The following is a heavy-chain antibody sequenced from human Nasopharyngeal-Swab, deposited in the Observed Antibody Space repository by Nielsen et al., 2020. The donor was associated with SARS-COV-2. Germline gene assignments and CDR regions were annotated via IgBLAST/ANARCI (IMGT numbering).Heavy chain of an antibody. V-gene: IGHV1-8*01. CDR2: MNPNSGNT. D-gene: IGHD2-8*01. Sequence: ASVKVSCKASGYTFTSYDINWVRQASGQGLEWVGRMNPNSGNTGYAQKFQGRVTMTRDTSIPTAYMELSSLRSEDTAVYYCVRPRYCSTASCDRHSGVGLFDYWGQGTLVTVSS. CDR1: GYTFTSYD. J-gene: IGHJ4*02. CDR3: VRPRYCSTASCDRHSGVGLFDY.